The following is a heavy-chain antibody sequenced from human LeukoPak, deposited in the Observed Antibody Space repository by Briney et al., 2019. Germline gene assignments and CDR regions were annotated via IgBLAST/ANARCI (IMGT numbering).Heavy chain of an antibody. CDR3: ARGQMSDLPPYYYYMDV. V-gene: IGHV3-21*01. J-gene: IGHJ6*03. CDR1: GFTFSSYS. Sequence: GGSLRLSCAASGFTFSSYSMNWVRQAPGKGLEWVSSISSSSSYIYYADSVKGRFTISRDNAKNSLYLQMNSLRAEDTAVYYCARGQMSDLPPYYYYMDVWGKGTTVTVSS. CDR2: ISSSSSYI. D-gene: IGHD2-21*02.